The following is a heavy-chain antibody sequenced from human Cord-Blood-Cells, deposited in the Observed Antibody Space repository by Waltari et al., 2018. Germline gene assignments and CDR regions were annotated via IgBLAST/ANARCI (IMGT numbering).Heavy chain of an antibody. CDR2: INPNSGGT. CDR1: GYTSTGSY. V-gene: IGHV1-2*04. CDR3: ARTGGGENAFDI. Sequence: QVQLGQSGAEVKKPRASLKLSCKASGYTSTGSYMHWVRQAPGQGLEWIGWINPNSGGTNYAQKFQGWVTMTRDTSISTAYMELSKLRSDDTAVYYCARTGGGENAFDIWGQGTMVSVSS. J-gene: IGHJ3*02. D-gene: IGHD3-16*01.